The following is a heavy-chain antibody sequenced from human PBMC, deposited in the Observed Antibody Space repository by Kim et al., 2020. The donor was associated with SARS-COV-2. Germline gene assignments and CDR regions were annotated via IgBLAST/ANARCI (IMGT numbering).Heavy chain of an antibody. V-gene: IGHV3-48*02. D-gene: IGHD3-16*01. Sequence: YADSVKGRFTISRDNAKNSLYLQMNSLRDEDTAVYYCARETFHPLANFDYWGQGTLVTVSS. J-gene: IGHJ4*02. CDR3: ARETFHPLANFDY.